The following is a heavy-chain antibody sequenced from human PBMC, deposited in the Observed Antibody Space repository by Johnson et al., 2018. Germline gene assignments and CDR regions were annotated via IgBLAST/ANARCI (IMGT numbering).Heavy chain of an antibody. CDR2: ITGSSSNI. D-gene: IGHD4-11*01. V-gene: IGHV3-48*01. J-gene: IGHJ3*01. CDR3: ARDTVYAFDL. Sequence: VQLVESGGGLVQPGGSXRLSCAASGFTFSSSSINWVRQAPGKGLEWVSYITGSSSNINYADSVKGRFTISRDNAKNSVYLQMNRLRGEDTAVYYCARDTVYAFDLWGQGTMVTVSS. CDR1: GFTFSSSS.